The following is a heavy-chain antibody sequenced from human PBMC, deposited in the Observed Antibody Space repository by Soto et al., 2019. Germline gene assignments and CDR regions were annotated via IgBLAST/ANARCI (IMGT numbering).Heavy chain of an antibody. D-gene: IGHD3-3*01. CDR3: AKGHTIFGVVITFEYYYGMDV. J-gene: IGHJ6*02. CDR1: GFTLRSSA. CDR2: ISGSGTKT. V-gene: IGHV3-23*01. Sequence: EVQVLESGGGLVQAGGSLRLSCAASGFTLRSSAMSWVRQAPGKGLEWISAISGSGTKTYYADSVKGRFTISGDNSKNTVYLQMNSLRAEDTAVYYCAKGHTIFGVVITFEYYYGMDVWGQGTTVTVSS.